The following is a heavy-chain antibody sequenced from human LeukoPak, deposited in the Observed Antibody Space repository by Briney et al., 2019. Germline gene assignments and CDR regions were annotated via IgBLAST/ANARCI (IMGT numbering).Heavy chain of an antibody. CDR1: GFIFSNHE. J-gene: IGHJ3*02. D-gene: IGHD3-16*01. V-gene: IGHV3-48*03. CDR2: ISIGSTII. CDR3: VRGGGAAYKYNAFDI. Sequence: PGGSLRLSCAASGFIFSNHEMNWVRQAPGKGLEWIPYISIGSTIIYYAGSVKGRFTISRDNTKNSLFLQMNSLRAEDTAAYYCVRGGGAAYKYNAFDIWGQGTMVTVSS.